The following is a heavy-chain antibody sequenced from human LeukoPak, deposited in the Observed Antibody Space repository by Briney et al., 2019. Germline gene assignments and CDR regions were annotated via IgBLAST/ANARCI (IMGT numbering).Heavy chain of an antibody. V-gene: IGHV1-69*13. J-gene: IGHJ4*02. CDR2: IIPIFGTA. D-gene: IGHD6-19*01. CDR1: GGTFSIYA. CDR3: ARDSALAVAVRFDY. Sequence: SVKVSCKASGGTFSIYAISWVRQAPGQGLEWMGGIIPIFGTANYAQKFQGRVTITADESTSTAYMELSSLRSEDTAVYYCARDSALAVAVRFDYWGQGTLVTVSS.